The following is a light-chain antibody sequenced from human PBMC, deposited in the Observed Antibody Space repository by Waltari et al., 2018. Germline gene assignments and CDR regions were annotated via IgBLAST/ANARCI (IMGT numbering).Light chain of an antibody. CDR2: DVT. V-gene: IGLV2-11*01. Sequence: QPALAQPRAVSASPGQSVTISCPGTSSDVGGYNYVSWYQQHPAKAPKLMIYDVTKRPSGVPDRFSASKSGNTASLTISGLQTEDEADYYCCSYAGSYTLLFGGGTKLTVL. CDR3: CSYAGSYTLL. CDR1: SSDVGGYNY. J-gene: IGLJ3*02.